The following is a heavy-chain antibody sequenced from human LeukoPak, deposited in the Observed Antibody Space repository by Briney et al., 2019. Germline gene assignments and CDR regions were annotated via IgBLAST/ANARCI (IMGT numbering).Heavy chain of an antibody. J-gene: IGHJ4*02. CDR2: IYYSGST. V-gene: IGHV4-31*03. Sequence: PSETLSLTCTVSGGSISSGGYYWSWIRQHPGKGLEWIGCIYYSGSTYYNPSLKSRVTISVDTSKNQFSLKLSSVTAADTAVYYCARVFYYGSGSYITFDYWGQGTLVTVSS. CDR3: ARVFYYGSGSYITFDY. CDR1: GGSISSGGYY. D-gene: IGHD3-10*01.